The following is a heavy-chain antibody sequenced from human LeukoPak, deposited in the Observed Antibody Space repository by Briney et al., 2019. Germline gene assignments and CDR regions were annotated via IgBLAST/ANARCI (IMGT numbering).Heavy chain of an antibody. CDR1: GGSISSGGYY. D-gene: IGHD3-22*01. CDR2: IYYSGST. J-gene: IGHJ3*02. Sequence: SETLSLTCTVSGGSISSGGYYWSWLRQHPGKGLEWIGYIYYSGSTYYNPSLKSRVTISVDTSKNQFSLKLSSVTAADTAVYYCARVVDENPYYYDSSGPPISIAFDIWGQGTMVTVSS. CDR3: ARVVDENPYYYDSSGPPISIAFDI. V-gene: IGHV4-31*03.